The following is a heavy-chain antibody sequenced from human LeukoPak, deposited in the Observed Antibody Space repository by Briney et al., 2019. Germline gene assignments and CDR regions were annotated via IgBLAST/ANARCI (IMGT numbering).Heavy chain of an antibody. Sequence: ASVKVSFKASGYTFTGYYMHWVRQAPGQGLEWMGWINPNSGGTNYAQKFQGRVTMTRDTSISTAYMELSRLRSDDTAVYYCARDRRKVAAAGYGMDVWGQGTTVTVSS. CDR1: GYTFTGYY. J-gene: IGHJ6*02. V-gene: IGHV1-2*02. CDR2: INPNSGGT. CDR3: ARDRRKVAAAGYGMDV. D-gene: IGHD6-13*01.